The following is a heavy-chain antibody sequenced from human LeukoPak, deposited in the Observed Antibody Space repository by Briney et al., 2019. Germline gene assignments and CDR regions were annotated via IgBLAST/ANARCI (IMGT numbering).Heavy chain of an antibody. CDR1: GGSFSGYY. D-gene: IGHD6-19*01. V-gene: IGHV4-34*01. CDR3: ARLGSFLGVAGRGYYFDY. Sequence: SETLSLTCAVYGGSFSGYYWSWIRQPPGKGLEWIGEINHSGSTNYNPSLKSRVTISVDTSKNQFSLKLSSVTAADTAVYYCARLGSFLGVAGRGYYFDYWGQGTLVTVSS. J-gene: IGHJ4*02. CDR2: INHSGST.